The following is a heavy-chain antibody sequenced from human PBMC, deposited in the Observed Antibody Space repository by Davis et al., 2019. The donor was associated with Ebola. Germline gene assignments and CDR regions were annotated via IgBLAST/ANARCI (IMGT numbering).Heavy chain of an antibody. CDR2: IWYDGSNK. CDR1: GFSFSGYT. V-gene: IGHV3-33*08. CDR3: ARQGSGSLYFDY. Sequence: GESLKISCAASGFSFSGYTMHWVRQAPGKGLEWVAVIWYDGSNKYYADSVKGRFTISRDNSKNTLYLQMNSLRAEDTAVYYCARQGSGSLYFDYWGQGTLVTVSS. J-gene: IGHJ4*02. D-gene: IGHD6-19*01.